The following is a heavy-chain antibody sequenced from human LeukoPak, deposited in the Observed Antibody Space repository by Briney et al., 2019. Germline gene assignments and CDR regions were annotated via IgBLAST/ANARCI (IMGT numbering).Heavy chain of an antibody. Sequence: SETLSLTCTVSGGSISSGYWSWIRRPPGGGVEGIGYSYYSGRTNYNPYLQSRVTISVDTSKNQFSLQLSSVTAADTAVYYCARRDIVVVPAANEEEYYHYYYIDVWRKGTTVTVSS. J-gene: IGHJ6*03. D-gene: IGHD2-2*01. CDR3: ARRDIVVVPAANEEEYYHYYYIDV. CDR2: SYYSGRT. V-gene: IGHV4-59*01. CDR1: GGSISSGY.